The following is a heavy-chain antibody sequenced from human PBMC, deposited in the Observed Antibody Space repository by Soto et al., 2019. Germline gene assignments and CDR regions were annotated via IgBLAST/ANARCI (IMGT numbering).Heavy chain of an antibody. CDR1: GSTFSDSA. Sequence: ELQLVESGGALVQPGGSLRLSCAASGSTFSDSAMHWVRLASGKGLEWVGRIQIKSNDYATAYGESVKGRFTISRDESKDTAYLHMNSLKADDTAVYFCTCGVSGDTGLHFWGQGTLVTVSS. J-gene: IGHJ4*02. V-gene: IGHV3-73*02. CDR3: TCGVSGDTGLHF. CDR2: IQIKSNDYAT. D-gene: IGHD2-15*01.